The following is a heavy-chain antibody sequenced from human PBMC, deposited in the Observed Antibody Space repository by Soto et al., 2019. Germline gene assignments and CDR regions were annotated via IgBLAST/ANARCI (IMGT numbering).Heavy chain of an antibody. Sequence: QVQLQESGPGLVKPSQTLSLTCTVSGGSISSGGYYWSWIRQHPGKGLEWIGYIYYSGSTYYNPYLRSRVTISVDTSKNQFSLKLSSVTAADTAVYYRARSWRVVVITTSPFGMDVWGQGTTVTVSS. J-gene: IGHJ6*02. D-gene: IGHD3-22*01. V-gene: IGHV4-31*03. CDR3: ARSWRVVVITTSPFGMDV. CDR2: IYYSGST. CDR1: GGSISSGGYY.